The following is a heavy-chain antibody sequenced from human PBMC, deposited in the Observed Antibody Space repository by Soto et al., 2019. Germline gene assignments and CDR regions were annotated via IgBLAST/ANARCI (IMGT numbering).Heavy chain of an antibody. CDR2: IYYSGST. V-gene: IGHV4-59*12. CDR3: ARFSLGFLTGYYNFDY. Sequence: PSETLSLTCTVSGGSISSYYWSWIRQPPGKGLEWIGYIYYSGSTYYNPPLKSRVTISVDTSKNQFSLKLSSVAAADTAVYYCARFSLGFLTGYYNFDYWGQGTLVTVSS. CDR1: GGSISSYY. D-gene: IGHD3-9*01. J-gene: IGHJ4*02.